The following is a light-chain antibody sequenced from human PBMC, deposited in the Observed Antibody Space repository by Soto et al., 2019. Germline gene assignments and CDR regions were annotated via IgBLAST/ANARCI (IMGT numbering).Light chain of an antibody. CDR3: GTWDTTLSAGVL. J-gene: IGLJ2*01. Sequence: QSVLTQPPSVSSAPGRKGTISCSGSSSNIGKNYVSWYTQLPGTAPKLLIFETENRPSGIPDRSSGSKSGTSATLVITGLRPGDEADYYCGTWDTTLSAGVLFGGGTKVTVL. CDR2: ETE. V-gene: IGLV1-51*02. CDR1: SSNIGKNY.